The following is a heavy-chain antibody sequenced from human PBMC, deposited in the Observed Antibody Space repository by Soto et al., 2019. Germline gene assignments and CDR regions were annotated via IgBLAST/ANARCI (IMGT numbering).Heavy chain of an antibody. CDR1: GGSVSSSSYY. CDR3: ARHLRSTTTPPRVWFDT. J-gene: IGHJ5*02. Sequence: SETLSLTCTVSGGSVSSSSYYWGWIRQPPGKGLGWIGSIDYSGSTYHNPSLKSRVTMSVDTSKNQFSLKLSSVTAVDTAVYYCARHLRSTTTPPRVWFDTWGLGTLVTVSS. D-gene: IGHD1-1*01. V-gene: IGHV4-39*01. CDR2: IDYSGST.